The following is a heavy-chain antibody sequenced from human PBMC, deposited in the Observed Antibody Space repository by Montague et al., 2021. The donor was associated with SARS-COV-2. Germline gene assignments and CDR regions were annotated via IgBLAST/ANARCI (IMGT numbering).Heavy chain of an antibody. Sequence: TLSLTCTVSGGSISSGSSYWSWIRQPAGKGLEWIGRIYTSGSTNYNPFLKSRVTISVDTSKNQLSLKLSSVTAADTAVYYCARDSLTLDAFDIWGQGTMVTVSS. D-gene: IGHD3-9*01. V-gene: IGHV4-61*02. CDR1: GGSISSGSSY. J-gene: IGHJ3*02. CDR2: IYTSGST. CDR3: ARDSLTLDAFDI.